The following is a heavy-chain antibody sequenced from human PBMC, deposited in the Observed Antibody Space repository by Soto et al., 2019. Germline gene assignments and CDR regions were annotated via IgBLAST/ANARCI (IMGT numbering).Heavy chain of an antibody. D-gene: IGHD6-6*01. J-gene: IGHJ3*02. CDR1: GGSISSGDYY. V-gene: IGHV4-30-4*01. Sequence: QVHLQESGPGLVKPSETLSLTCTVSGGSISSGDYYWSWIRQPPGKGLEWIAYIYSNGRPYYNPSLKSRVTIPLDTSENQFALMLSSVTAADTDVYFCAREVGQTSSSDAFDIWGQGTMVTVSS. CDR3: AREVGQTSSSDAFDI. CDR2: IYSNGRP.